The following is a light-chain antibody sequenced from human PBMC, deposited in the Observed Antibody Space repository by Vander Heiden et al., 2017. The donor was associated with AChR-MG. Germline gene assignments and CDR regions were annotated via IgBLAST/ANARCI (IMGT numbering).Light chain of an antibody. CDR2: DAS. Sequence: DIQMTQSPSSLSASVGDRVTITCQASQDISNYLNWYQQKPGKAPKLLIYDASNLETGVPSRFSGSGSGTDFTFTISSLQPEDIATYYCQQYDNLPFPITFGQGTRLEIK. CDR1: QDISNY. CDR3: QQYDNLPFPIT. J-gene: IGKJ5*01. V-gene: IGKV1-33*01.